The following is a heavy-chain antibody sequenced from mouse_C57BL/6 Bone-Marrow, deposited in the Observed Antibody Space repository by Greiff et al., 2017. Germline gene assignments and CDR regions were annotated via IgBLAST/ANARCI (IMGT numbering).Heavy chain of an antibody. Sequence: QVQLQQPGAELVRPGTSVKLSCKASGYTFTSYWMHWVKQRPGQGLEWIGVIDPSDSYTNSNQKFNGKATLTVDTSSSTAYMQLSSLTSEDSAVYYCARSLSYFDYWGQGTTLTVSS. J-gene: IGHJ2*01. CDR1: GYTFTSYW. V-gene: IGHV1-59*01. CDR2: IDPSDSYT. CDR3: ARSLSYFDY. D-gene: IGHD6-1*01.